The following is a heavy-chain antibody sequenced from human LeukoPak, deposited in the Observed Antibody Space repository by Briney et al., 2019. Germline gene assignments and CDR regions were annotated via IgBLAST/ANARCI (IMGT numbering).Heavy chain of an antibody. CDR3: ARADVHYYDSAFGI. CDR2: IYYSGST. J-gene: IGHJ3*02. Sequence: PSETLSLTCTVSGGSISSGGYYWSWIRQHPGKGLEWIGYIYYSGSTYYNPSLKSRVTISVDTSKNQFSLKLSSVTAADTAVYYCARADVHYYDSAFGIWGQGTMVTVSS. D-gene: IGHD3-22*01. CDR1: GGSISSGGYY. V-gene: IGHV4-31*03.